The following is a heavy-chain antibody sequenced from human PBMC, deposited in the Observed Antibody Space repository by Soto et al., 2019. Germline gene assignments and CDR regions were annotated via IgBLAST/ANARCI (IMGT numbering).Heavy chain of an antibody. CDR2: IRSKAYGGTT. Sequence: GGSLRLSCTASGFTFGDYAMSWFRQAPGKGLEWVGFIRSKAYGGTTEYAASVKGRFTISRDDSKSIAYLQMNSLKTEDTAVYYCTRGAYYYGSGSYPNWFDPWGQGTLVTVSS. CDR1: GFTFGDYA. J-gene: IGHJ5*02. CDR3: TRGAYYYGSGSYPNWFDP. D-gene: IGHD3-10*01. V-gene: IGHV3-49*03.